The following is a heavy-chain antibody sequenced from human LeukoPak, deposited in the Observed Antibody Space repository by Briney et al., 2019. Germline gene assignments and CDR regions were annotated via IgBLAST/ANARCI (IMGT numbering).Heavy chain of an antibody. J-gene: IGHJ5*02. CDR1: GFAFSSYS. V-gene: IGHV3-48*02. Sequence: GGSLRLSCAASGFAFSSYSMNWVRQAPGKGLEWVSYISSGSSTMYYADSVKGRFTISRDNAKNSLYLQMNSLRDEDTAVYYCAKGPKVAGTSWFDPWGQGTLVTVSS. D-gene: IGHD6-19*01. CDR3: AKGPKVAGTSWFDP. CDR2: ISSGSSTM.